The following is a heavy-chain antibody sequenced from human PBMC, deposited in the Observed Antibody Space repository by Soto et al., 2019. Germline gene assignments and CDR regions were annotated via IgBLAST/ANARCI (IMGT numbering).Heavy chain of an antibody. D-gene: IGHD5-12*01. CDR3: AKGKNNSGCLLDS. J-gene: IGHJ5*01. Sequence: EVQLLESGGGLVQPGGSLRLSCAASGFTFSTTVMSWVRQAPGKGLEWVSGIGGSGSSTYHADSVKGRFTISRDNSKNTLYLQMKSLRAEDTAIYDRAKGKNNSGCLLDSWGHGTLVTGAS. CDR1: GFTFSTTV. V-gene: IGHV3-23*01. CDR2: IGGSGSST.